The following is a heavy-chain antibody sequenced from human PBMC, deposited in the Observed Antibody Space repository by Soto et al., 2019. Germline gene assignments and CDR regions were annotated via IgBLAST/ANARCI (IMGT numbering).Heavy chain of an antibody. CDR2: IKQDGGEK. V-gene: IGHV3-7*01. CDR1: GFTFTSYW. D-gene: IGHD4-17*01. J-gene: IGHJ6*02. CDR3: AKDRATLTTQPGVYYYGMDG. Sequence: GGSLRLSCAASGFTFTSYWMTWVRQAPGKGLEWVANIKQDGGEKYYVGSVKGRFTISRDNAENSLYLQLDSLRAEDAAVYYCAKDRATLTTQPGVYYYGMDGWAQGNTVTFSS.